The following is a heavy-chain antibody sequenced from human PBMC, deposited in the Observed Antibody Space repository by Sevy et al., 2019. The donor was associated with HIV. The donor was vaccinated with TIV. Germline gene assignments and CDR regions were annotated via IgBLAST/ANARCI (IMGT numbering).Heavy chain of an antibody. CDR3: ASSSWYYFDY. V-gene: IGHV4-34*01. J-gene: IGHJ4*02. CDR2: INHSGST. D-gene: IGHD6-13*01. Sequence: SETLSLTCAVYGGSFSGYYWSWIRQPPGKGLEWIGEINHSGSTNYNPSLKSRVTISVDTPKNQFSLKLSSVTAADTAVYYCASSSWYYFDYWGQGTLVTVSS. CDR1: GGSFSGYY.